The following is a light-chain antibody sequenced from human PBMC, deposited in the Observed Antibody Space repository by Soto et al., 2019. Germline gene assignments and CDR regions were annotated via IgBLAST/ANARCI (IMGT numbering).Light chain of an antibody. Sequence: DVQITQNPSTLSSSVGDRVTLTFRASQSISSWLAWYQQKPGKAPKLLIYDASSLESGVPSRFSGSGSGTEFTLTISSLQPDDFATYYCQQYNSYWWTFGQGTKV. CDR2: DAS. V-gene: IGKV1-5*01. J-gene: IGKJ1*01. CDR1: QSISSW. CDR3: QQYNSYWWT.